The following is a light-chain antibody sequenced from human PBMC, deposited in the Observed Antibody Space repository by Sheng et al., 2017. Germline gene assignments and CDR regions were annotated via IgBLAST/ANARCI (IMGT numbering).Light chain of an antibody. V-gene: IGKV1-9*01. CDR3: QHLDDYLIT. CDR1: QVISSS. CDR2: ATS. J-gene: IGKJ5*01. Sequence: IQLTQSPSSLPASVGDRVTITCRASQVISSSLAWYQQKPGAAPELLIHATSVLQSGVPSRFRGSGSGTDFTLTISSLQPEDFATYFCQHLDDYLITFGQGTRLEIK.